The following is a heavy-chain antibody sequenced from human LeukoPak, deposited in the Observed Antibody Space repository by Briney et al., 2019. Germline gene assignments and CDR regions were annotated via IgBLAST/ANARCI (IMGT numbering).Heavy chain of an antibody. D-gene: IGHD1-1*01. CDR1: GPTFSSYW. J-gene: IGHJ6*02. V-gene: IGHV3-7*01. CDR2: IKQDGSEK. CDR3: ARDDPTTGATSHIWGMDV. Sequence: GRSLRLSRAASGPTFSSYWTRWVRQPPGKGREWVAYIKQDGSEKYYVDSVKGRFSNSRDNAKHSLYLQMNSLRAEDTAVYYCARDDPTTGATSHIWGMDVWGQGTTVTVSS.